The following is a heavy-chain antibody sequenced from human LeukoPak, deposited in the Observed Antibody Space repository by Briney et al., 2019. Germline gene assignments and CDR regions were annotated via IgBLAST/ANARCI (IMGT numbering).Heavy chain of an antibody. J-gene: IGHJ5*02. CDR2: IYYSGST. CDR3: ARAVRRGRFLEDRRWFDP. D-gene: IGHD3-3*01. Sequence: KPSETLSLTCTVSGGSISSYYWSWIRQPPGKGLEWIGYIYYSGSTNYNPSLKSRVTISVDTSKNQFSLKLSSVAAADTAVYYCARAVRRGRFLEDRRWFDPWGQGTLVTVSS. V-gene: IGHV4-59*01. CDR1: GGSISSYY.